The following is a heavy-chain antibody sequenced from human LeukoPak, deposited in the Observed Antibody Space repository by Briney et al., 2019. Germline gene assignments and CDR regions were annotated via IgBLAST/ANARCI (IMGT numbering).Heavy chain of an antibody. D-gene: IGHD5-18*01. CDR1: GYTLPRYF. J-gene: IGHJ6*02. CDR2: INPYSGGP. Sequence: GAAVQVSCQACGYTLPRYFIQGLGQAPGRGLDWMGWINPYSGGPNLAQMLQGSVTMTRDTSISTAYMELGRLRSDDTAVYYCARGRPVDKAMYYYYGMDVWGQGTTVTVSS. CDR3: ARGRPVDKAMYYYYGMDV. V-gene: IGHV1-2*04.